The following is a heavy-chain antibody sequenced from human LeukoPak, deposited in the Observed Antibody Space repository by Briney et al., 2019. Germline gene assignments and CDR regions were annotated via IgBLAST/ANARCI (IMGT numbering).Heavy chain of an antibody. CDR3: ASEQLDPVYYYYYGMDV. V-gene: IGHV4-39*01. Sequence: SETLSLTCTVSGGSISSSSYYWGWIRQPPGKGLEWIGSIYYSGSTYYNPSLKSRVTISVDTSKNQFSLKLSSVTAADTAVYYCASEQLDPVYYYYYGMDVWGQGTTVTVSS. D-gene: IGHD6-13*01. J-gene: IGHJ6*02. CDR1: GGSISSSSYY. CDR2: IYYSGST.